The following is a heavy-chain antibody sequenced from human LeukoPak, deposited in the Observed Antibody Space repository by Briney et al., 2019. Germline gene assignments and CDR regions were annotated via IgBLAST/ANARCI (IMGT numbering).Heavy chain of an antibody. J-gene: IGHJ6*02. CDR1: GFTFSSHW. CDR2: INSDGSST. Sequence: GGSLRLSCAASGFTFSSHWMHWVRQAPGKGLVWVSRINSDGSSTNYADAVKGRFTISRDNAKNTLYVQMNSLRAEDTAVYYCARIYGSTKNYGMDVWGQGTTVTVSS. D-gene: IGHD3-10*01. V-gene: IGHV3-74*01. CDR3: ARIYGSTKNYGMDV.